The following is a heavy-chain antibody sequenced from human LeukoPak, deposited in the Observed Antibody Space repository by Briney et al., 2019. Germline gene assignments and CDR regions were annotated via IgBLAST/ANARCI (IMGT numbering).Heavy chain of an antibody. D-gene: IGHD6-13*01. CDR3: AKQGGYSRGRPSSSWYSRSYNWFDP. J-gene: IGHJ5*02. Sequence: SETLSLTCAVYGGSFSGYYWSWIRQPPGKGLEWIGEINHSGSTNYNPSLKSRVTISVDTSKNQFSLKLSSVTAADTAVYYCAKQGGYSRGRPSSSWYSRSYNWFDPWGQGTLVTVSS. V-gene: IGHV4-34*01. CDR2: INHSGST. CDR1: GGSFSGYY.